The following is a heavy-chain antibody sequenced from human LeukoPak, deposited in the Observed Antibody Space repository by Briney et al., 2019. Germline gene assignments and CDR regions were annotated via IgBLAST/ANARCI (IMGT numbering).Heavy chain of an antibody. CDR2: ISGSDAGT. J-gene: IGHJ6*04. Sequence: PGGSLRLSCAASGFTFNNYAMSWVRQAPGKGLEWVSAISGSDAGTYYADSVKGRFTTSRDNAKNSLYLQMNSLRAEDTAVYYCAELGITMIGGVWGKGTTVTISS. CDR1: GFTFNNYA. CDR3: AELGITMIGGV. V-gene: IGHV3-23*01. D-gene: IGHD3-10*02.